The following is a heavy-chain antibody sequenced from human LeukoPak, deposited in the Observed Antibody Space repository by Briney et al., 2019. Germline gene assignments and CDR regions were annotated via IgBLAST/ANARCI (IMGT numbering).Heavy chain of an antibody. CDR3: ARDLGTAVAGRSPSHD. V-gene: IGHV1-69*04. J-gene: IGHJ4*02. D-gene: IGHD6-19*01. CDR2: IIPILGIA. Sequence: ASVKVSCKASGGTFSSYAVSWVRQAPGQGLEWMGRIIPILGIANYAQKFQGRVTITADKSTSTAYMELSSLRSEDTAVYYCARDLGTAVAGRSPSHDWGQGTLVTVSS. CDR1: GGTFSSYA.